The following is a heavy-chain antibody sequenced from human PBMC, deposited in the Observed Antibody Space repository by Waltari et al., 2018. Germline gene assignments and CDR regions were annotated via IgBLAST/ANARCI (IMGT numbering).Heavy chain of an antibody. CDR2: ISSSGSTI. CDR3: ARDLRRGYGDFVRAFDI. J-gene: IGHJ3*02. V-gene: IGHV3-11*01. Sequence: AASGFTFSDYYMSWIRQAPGKGLEWVSYISSSGSTIYYADSVKGRFTISRDNAKNSLYLQMNSLRAEDTAVYYCARDLRRGYGDFVRAFDIWGQGTMVTVSS. D-gene: IGHD4-17*01. CDR1: GFTFSDYY.